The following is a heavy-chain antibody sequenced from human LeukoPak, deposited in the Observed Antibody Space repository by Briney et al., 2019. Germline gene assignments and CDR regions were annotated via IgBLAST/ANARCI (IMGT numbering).Heavy chain of an antibody. D-gene: IGHD5-18*01. CDR2: INHSGST. V-gene: IGHV4-34*01. CDR1: GGSFSGYY. Sequence: SETLSLTCAVYGGSFSGYYWSWIRQPPGKGLEWIGEINHSGSTNYNPSLKSRVTISVDTSKNQFSLKLSSVTAADTAVYYCARDGYSYGLDYWGQGTLVTVSS. CDR3: ARDGYSYGLDY. J-gene: IGHJ4*02.